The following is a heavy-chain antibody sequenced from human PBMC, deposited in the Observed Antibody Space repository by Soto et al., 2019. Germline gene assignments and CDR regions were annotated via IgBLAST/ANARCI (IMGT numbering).Heavy chain of an antibody. CDR2: ISSSSSYT. J-gene: IGHJ4*02. D-gene: IGHD5-12*01. Sequence: GGSLRLSCAASGFTFCDYYMSWIRQAPGKGLEWVSYISSSSSYTNYADSVKGRFTISRDNAKNSLYMQMNSLRAEDTAVYYCARDSRQYSGYDYFDYWGQGTLVTVSS. V-gene: IGHV3-11*05. CDR3: ARDSRQYSGYDYFDY. CDR1: GFTFCDYY.